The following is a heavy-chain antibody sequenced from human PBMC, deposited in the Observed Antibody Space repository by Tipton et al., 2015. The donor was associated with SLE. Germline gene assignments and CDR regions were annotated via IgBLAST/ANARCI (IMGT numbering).Heavy chain of an antibody. CDR3: ASKSGGYH. V-gene: IGHV4-61*01. CDR2: IYYSGST. J-gene: IGHJ4*02. D-gene: IGHD3-16*02. CDR1: CGSINSIYYY. Sequence: GLVKPSETLSLTCTVSCGSINSIYYYWSWIRQPPGKGLEWIGYIYYSGSTNYNPSLKSRVTISVDTSKNQFSLKLSSVTSADTAVYYCASKSGGYHWGQGTLVTVSS.